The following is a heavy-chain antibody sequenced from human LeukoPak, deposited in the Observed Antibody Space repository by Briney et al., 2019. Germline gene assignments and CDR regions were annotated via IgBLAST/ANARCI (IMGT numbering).Heavy chain of an antibody. Sequence: GGSLRLTCADSGFTFSSYWMHWVRQAPGKGLVWVSRINSEGSSISYADSVKGRFTISRDNAKNTLYLQMNSLRAEDTALYYCAREGVDLYYFDYWGQGTLVTVSS. CDR1: GFTFSSYW. D-gene: IGHD2-15*01. J-gene: IGHJ4*02. CDR2: INSEGSSI. CDR3: AREGVDLYYFDY. V-gene: IGHV3-74*01.